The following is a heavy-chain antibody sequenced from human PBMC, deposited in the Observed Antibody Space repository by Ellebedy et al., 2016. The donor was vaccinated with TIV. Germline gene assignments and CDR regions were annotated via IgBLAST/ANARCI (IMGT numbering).Heavy chain of an antibody. CDR2: INSDGSST. CDR1: GFTFSSYW. CDR3: ARGLSDYGDFELDS. V-gene: IGHV3-74*01. J-gene: IGHJ5*01. D-gene: IGHD4-17*01. Sequence: GESLKISCAASGFTFSSYWMHWVRQAPGKGLVWVSRINSDGSSTSYADSVKGRFTISRDNAKKSLYLQMNSLRAEDTAIYFCARGLSDYGDFELDSWGQGTLVTVSS.